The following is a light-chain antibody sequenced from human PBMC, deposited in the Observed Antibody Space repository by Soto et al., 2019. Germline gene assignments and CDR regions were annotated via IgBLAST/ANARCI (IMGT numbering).Light chain of an antibody. Sequence: IVLTQSPATLSLSPGERATLSCRASQSVSNDLVWYHQKPGQAPRVLIYSASNRPTGIPARFSGSGSGTDFTLTISSLEPEDFAVYYCQQRTNWPPTFGGGTKVEMK. CDR3: QQRTNWPPT. CDR1: QSVSND. J-gene: IGKJ4*01. V-gene: IGKV3-11*01. CDR2: SAS.